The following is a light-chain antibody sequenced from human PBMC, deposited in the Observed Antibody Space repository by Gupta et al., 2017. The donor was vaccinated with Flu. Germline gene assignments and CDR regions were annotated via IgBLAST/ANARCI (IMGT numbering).Light chain of an antibody. CDR1: SSDIGSYNY. V-gene: IGLV2-14*03. Sequence: SITISCTGTSSDIGSYNYVSWHQQHPGQAPNLLIYGVTKRPAGVSNRFSASKSGDTASLTISGHQAEDEADYYCSSYITSNTLVFGGGTKLTVI. CDR2: GVT. CDR3: SSYITSNTLV. J-gene: IGLJ2*01.